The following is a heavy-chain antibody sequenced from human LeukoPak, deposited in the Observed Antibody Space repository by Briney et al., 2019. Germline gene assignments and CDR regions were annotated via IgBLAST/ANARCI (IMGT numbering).Heavy chain of an antibody. V-gene: IGHV3-23*01. CDR1: GFTFSTYA. J-gene: IGHJ5*02. CDR3: AKDQRGTIYYYGSGSYDWFDP. D-gene: IGHD3-10*01. CDR2: ISGRDGYT. Sequence: PGGSLRLSCAASGFTFSTYAMSWVRQAPGKGLEWVSIISGRDGYTHYADAVKGRSTISRDNSKNTLYLQMNSLRTEDTAVYYCAKDQRGTIYYYGSGSYDWFDPWGQGTLVTVSS.